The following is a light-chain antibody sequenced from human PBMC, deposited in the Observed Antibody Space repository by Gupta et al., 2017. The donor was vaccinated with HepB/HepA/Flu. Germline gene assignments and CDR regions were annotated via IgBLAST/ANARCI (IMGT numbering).Light chain of an antibody. CDR3: QSYDSSLNGVL. CDR2: SNS. CDR1: SSNIGAGYD. Sequence: QSVLTQPPSASGAPGQRVTLSCTGGSSNIGAGYDVHWYLHLPGTAPNLLIYSNSNRPSGVPDRFSGSKSGTSGHLAVTGLQAEDEAEYYCQSYDSSLNGVLFGGGTKLTVL. V-gene: IGLV1-40*01. J-gene: IGLJ2*01.